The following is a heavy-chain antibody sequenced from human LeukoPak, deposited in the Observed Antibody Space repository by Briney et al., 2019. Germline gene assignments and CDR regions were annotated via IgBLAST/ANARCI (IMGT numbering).Heavy chain of an antibody. CDR2: INPDGSRT. CDR3: ARELNGYGYYFFDY. D-gene: IGHD3-16*01. CDR1: GFTFSTYW. J-gene: IGHJ4*02. Sequence: GGSLRLSCGGSGFTFSTYWFHWVRQAPGKGLVWVSRINPDGSRTDYADSVRGRFTISRDNAKNTLYLQMNGLGAEDTAVYYCARELNGYGYYFFDYWGPGTLVTVSS. V-gene: IGHV3-74*01.